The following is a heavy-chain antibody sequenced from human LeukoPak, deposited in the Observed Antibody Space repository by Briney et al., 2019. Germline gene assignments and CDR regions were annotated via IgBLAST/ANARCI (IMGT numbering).Heavy chain of an antibody. Sequence: GGSLRLSCAASGFTFSAAWMNWVRQAPGKGLGWVGRIKSKSNGGTIDFAAPVRDRFTISRDDSKNTLNLQMDSLRTEDAAVYYCVADLPGTNSPYFDYWGQGTLVTVSS. J-gene: IGHJ4*02. CDR2: IKSKSNGGTI. CDR3: VADLPGTNSPYFDY. V-gene: IGHV3-15*01. D-gene: IGHD4/OR15-4a*01. CDR1: GFTFSAAW.